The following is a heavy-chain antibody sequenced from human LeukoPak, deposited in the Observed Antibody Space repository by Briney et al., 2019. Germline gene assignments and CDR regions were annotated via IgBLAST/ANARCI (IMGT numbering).Heavy chain of an antibody. V-gene: IGHV3-20*04. D-gene: IGHD4-17*01. CDR1: GFTFDRYG. CDR2: ISWNGDST. CDR3: ARGSYGDYDY. J-gene: IGHJ4*02. Sequence: GGSLRLSCATSGFTFDRYGMSWVRQAPGKGLEWVSGISWNGDSTGYADSVKGRFTISRDNAKNSLFLQMNSLRAEDTAVYYCARGSYGDYDYWGQGTLVTVSS.